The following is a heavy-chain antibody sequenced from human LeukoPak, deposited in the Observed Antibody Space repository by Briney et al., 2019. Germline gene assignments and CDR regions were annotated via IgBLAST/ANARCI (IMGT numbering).Heavy chain of an antibody. D-gene: IGHD3-22*01. CDR2: IIPIFGTA. CDR3: SFYYDSTSLDY. Sequence: ASVKVPCKASGGTFSSYAISWVRQAPGQGLEWMGGIIPIFGTANYAQKFQGRVTITADKSTSTAYMELSSLRSEDTAVYYCSFYYDSTSLDYWGQGTLVTVSS. J-gene: IGHJ4*02. CDR1: GGTFSSYA. V-gene: IGHV1-69*06.